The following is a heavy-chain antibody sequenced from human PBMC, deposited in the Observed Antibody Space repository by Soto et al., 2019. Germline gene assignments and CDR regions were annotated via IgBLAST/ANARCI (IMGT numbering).Heavy chain of an antibody. Sequence: QVQLVQSGAEVKKPGASVKVSCKASGYTFTSYGISWVRQAPGQGLEWMGWISAYNGNTNYAQKLQGRVTMTTDTPTSTAYMELRSLRSDDAAVYSCARDQSGSYPTGYFDLWGRGTLVTVSS. V-gene: IGHV1-18*01. J-gene: IGHJ2*01. CDR1: GYTFTSYG. CDR3: ARDQSGSYPTGYFDL. D-gene: IGHD1-26*01. CDR2: ISAYNGNT.